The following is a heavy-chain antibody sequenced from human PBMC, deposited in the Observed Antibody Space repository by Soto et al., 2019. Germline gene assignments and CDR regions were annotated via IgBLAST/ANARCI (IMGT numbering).Heavy chain of an antibody. V-gene: IGHV3-30-3*01. D-gene: IGHD3-10*01. CDR1: GFTFSSYA. Sequence: QVQLVESGGGVVQPGRSLRLSCAASGFTFSSYAMHWVRQAPGKGLEWVAVISYDGSNKYYADSVKGRFTISRDNSKNTLYLQMNRLRAEDTAVYYCARGTTMVRGVIIGDAFDIWGQGTLVTVSS. CDR3: ARGTTMVRGVIIGDAFDI. CDR2: ISYDGSNK. J-gene: IGHJ3*02.